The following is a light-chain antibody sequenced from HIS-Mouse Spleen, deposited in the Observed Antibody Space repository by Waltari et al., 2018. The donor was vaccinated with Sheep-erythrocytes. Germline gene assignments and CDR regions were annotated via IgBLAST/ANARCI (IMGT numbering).Light chain of an antibody. CDR1: SSDVGGYNY. Sequence: QSALTQPRSVSGSPGQSVTISCTGTSSDVGGYNYVSWYQQHPGNSPKLMIYDVSKRPSGVPVRCSGSKSGNTASPTMSGLRAEDEADYYCCSYAGSYTFWVFGGGTKLTVL. J-gene: IGLJ3*02. CDR2: DVS. V-gene: IGLV2-11*01. CDR3: CSYAGSYTFWV.